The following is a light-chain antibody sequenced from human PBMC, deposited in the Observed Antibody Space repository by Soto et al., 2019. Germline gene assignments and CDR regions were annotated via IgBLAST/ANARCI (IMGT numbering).Light chain of an antibody. CDR1: QSISTF. CDR2: DAS. V-gene: IGKV1-39*01. J-gene: IGKJ1*01. CDR3: QRGYDTWT. Sequence: DIQMTQSPSSLSASVGDRVTITCRASQSISTFLHWYQHKPGKAPKLLIYDASTLQSGVPSRFSGNGYGPDFTLTISSLQPETSANYYCQRGYDTWTFGQGTKVEIK.